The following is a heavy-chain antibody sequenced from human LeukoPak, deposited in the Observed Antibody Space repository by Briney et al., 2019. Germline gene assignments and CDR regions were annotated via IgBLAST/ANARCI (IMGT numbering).Heavy chain of an antibody. CDR3: ARDYYDSSGSRNFDY. Sequence: ASVKVSXKASGYTFTGYYMHWVRQAPGQGREWMGRINPNSGGTNYAQKFHSRVTMTRDTSISKDYMELSRMRSDDTAVYYCARDYYDSSGSRNFDYWGQGTLVTVSS. CDR2: INPNSGGT. V-gene: IGHV1-2*06. CDR1: GYTFTGYY. J-gene: IGHJ4*02. D-gene: IGHD3-22*01.